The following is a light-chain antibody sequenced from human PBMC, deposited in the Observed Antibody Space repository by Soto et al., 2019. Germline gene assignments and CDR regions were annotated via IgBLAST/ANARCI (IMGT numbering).Light chain of an antibody. J-gene: IGLJ1*01. CDR1: SEDVGGYNY. CDR3: SSYTSSNTLV. CDR2: EVT. V-gene: IGLV2-14*01. Sequence: QSALTQPASVSGSPGQSITMSCSGTSEDVGGYNYVSWYQHHPGKAPKLLIYEVTNRPSGLSDRFSGSKSGNTASLTISGLQAEDEADHYCSSYTSSNTLVFGTGTKVTVL.